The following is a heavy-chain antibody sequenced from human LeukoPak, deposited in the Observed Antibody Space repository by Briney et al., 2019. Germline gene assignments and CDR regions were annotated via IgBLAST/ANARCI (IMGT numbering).Heavy chain of an antibody. J-gene: IGHJ1*01. V-gene: IGHV3-11*04. D-gene: IGHD2-2*01. CDR2: ISSSGDIV. CDR3: FMTAGRASATDH. Sequence: PGGSLRLSCAASGLTSRFAFSDYYMSWIRQAPGKGLEWLSFISSSGDIVYYADSVRGRFTISRDNAKNSLYLQMYCLGVEDTAMYYCFMTAGRASATDHWGQGALVTVSS. CDR1: GLTSRFAFSDYY.